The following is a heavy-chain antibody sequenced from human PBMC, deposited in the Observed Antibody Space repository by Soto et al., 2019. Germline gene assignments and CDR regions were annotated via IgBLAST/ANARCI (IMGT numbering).Heavy chain of an antibody. Sequence: SETLSLTCAVYGGSFSGYYWSWIRQPPGKGLEWIGEINHSGSTNYNPSLKSRVTISVDTSKNQFSLKLSSVTAADAAVYYCARGRQLWLLSPFDYWGQGTLVTVSS. CDR2: INHSGST. D-gene: IGHD5-18*01. CDR1: GGSFSGYY. J-gene: IGHJ4*02. V-gene: IGHV4-34*01. CDR3: ARGRQLWLLSPFDY.